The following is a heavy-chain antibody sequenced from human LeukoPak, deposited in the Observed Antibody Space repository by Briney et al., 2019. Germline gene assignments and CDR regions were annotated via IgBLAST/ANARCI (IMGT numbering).Heavy chain of an antibody. Sequence: PSETLSLTCTVSGGSISSSSYYWGWIRQPPGKGLEWIGSIYYSGSTYYNPSLKSRVTISVDTSKNQFSLKLSSVTAADTAVYYCARVVAVAGMGGSDYWGQGTLVTVSS. CDR2: IYYSGST. D-gene: IGHD6-19*01. CDR3: ARVVAVAGMGGSDY. CDR1: GGSISSSSYY. J-gene: IGHJ4*02. V-gene: IGHV4-39*07.